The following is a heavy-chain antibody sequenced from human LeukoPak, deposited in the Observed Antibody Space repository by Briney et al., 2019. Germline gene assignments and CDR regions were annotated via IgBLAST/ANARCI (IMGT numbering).Heavy chain of an antibody. J-gene: IGHJ4*02. V-gene: IGHV3-23*01. CDR1: GFTFSSYA. CDR3: AKGITAADTGIDY. Sequence: GESLRLSCAASGFTFSSYAISWVRQPPGKGLDWVSAISGGGGSTYHADSVKGRFTASRDISKNTLYLQMNSLRAEDTALYYCAKGITAADTGIDYWGQGTLVTVSS. D-gene: IGHD6-13*01. CDR2: ISGGGGST.